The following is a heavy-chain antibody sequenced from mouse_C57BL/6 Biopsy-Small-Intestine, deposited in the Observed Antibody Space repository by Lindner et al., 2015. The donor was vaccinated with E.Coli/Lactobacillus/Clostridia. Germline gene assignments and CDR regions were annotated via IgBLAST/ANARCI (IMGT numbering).Heavy chain of an antibody. V-gene: IGHV1-39*01. CDR3: ARLYDYDGYYYAMDY. Sequence: VQLQESGPELVKPGASVKISCKASGYSFTDYNMNWVKQSNGKSLEWIGVINPNYGTASYNQKFKGKATLTVDQSSSTAYMQLNSLTSEDSAVYYCARLYDYDGYYYAMDYWGQGTSVTVSS. J-gene: IGHJ4*01. D-gene: IGHD2-4*01. CDR1: GYSFTDYN. CDR2: INPNYGTA.